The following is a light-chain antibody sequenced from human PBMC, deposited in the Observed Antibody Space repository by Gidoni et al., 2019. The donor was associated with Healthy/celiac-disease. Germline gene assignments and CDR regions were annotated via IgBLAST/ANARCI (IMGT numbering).Light chain of an antibody. CDR3: QQSYSTPIT. Sequence: DIHMTPSPSSLAASVGDRVTITCRASQSISSYVNWYQQKPGKAQKLLIYAASSLQSGVPSRFSGSGSGTEFTRTISSLQAEELATYYWQQSYSTPITFGQGTRLEIK. V-gene: IGKV1-39*01. CDR2: AAS. CDR1: QSISSY. J-gene: IGKJ5*01.